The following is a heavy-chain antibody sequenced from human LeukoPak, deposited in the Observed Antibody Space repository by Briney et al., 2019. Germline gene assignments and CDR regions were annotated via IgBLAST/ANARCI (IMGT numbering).Heavy chain of an antibody. D-gene: IGHD1-1*01. CDR2: IYYSGST. Sequence: SETLSLTCTVSGGSIGSYYWSWIRQPPGKGLEWIGYIYYSGSTNYNPSLKSRVTISVDTSKNHFSLKLSSVTAADTAVYYCARGNWNDVVGYYFDYWGQGTLVTVSS. CDR1: GGSIGSYY. CDR3: ARGNWNDVVGYYFDY. V-gene: IGHV4-59*08. J-gene: IGHJ4*02.